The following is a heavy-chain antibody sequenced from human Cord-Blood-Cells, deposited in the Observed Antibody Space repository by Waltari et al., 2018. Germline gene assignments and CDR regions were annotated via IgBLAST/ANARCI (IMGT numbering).Heavy chain of an antibody. D-gene: IGHD7-27*01. V-gene: IGHV3-30*04. CDR2: ISYDGSNK. CDR3: ARESGDAFDI. CDR1: GFTFRSYA. J-gene: IGHJ3*02. Sequence: QVQLVESGGGVVQPGRSLRLPCAASGFTFRSYARHWVRQAPGKGLEWVAVISYDGSNKYYADSVKGRFPISRDNSKNTLYLQMNSLRAEDTAVYYCARESGDAFDIWGQGTMVTVSS.